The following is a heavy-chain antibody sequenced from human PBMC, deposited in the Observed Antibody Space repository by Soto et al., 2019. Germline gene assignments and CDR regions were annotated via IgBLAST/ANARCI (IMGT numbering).Heavy chain of an antibody. CDR2: MNPNSGNT. CDR3: ARGSWQKPLYYYYGMDV. J-gene: IGHJ6*02. CDR1: GYTFTSYD. V-gene: IGHV1-8*01. Sequence: ASVKVSCKASGYTFTSYDINWVRQATGQGLEWMGWMNPNSGNTGYAQKFQGRVTMTRNTSISTAYMELSSLRSEDTAVYYCARGSWQKPLYYYYGMDVWGQGTTVTVSS.